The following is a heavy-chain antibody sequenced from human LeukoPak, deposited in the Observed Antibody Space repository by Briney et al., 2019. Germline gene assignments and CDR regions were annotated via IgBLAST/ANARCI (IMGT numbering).Heavy chain of an antibody. D-gene: IGHD6-13*01. CDR3: ARARSVGSSSWYYFDY. CDR2: ISAYNGNT. CDR1: GYTFTSYG. Sequence: ASVKVSCKASGYTFTSYGISWVRQAPGQGLEWMGWISAYNGNTNYAQKLQGRVTMTTDTSTSTAYMELRSLRSDDTAVYYCARARSVGSSSWYYFDYWGQGTLVTVSP. V-gene: IGHV1-18*01. J-gene: IGHJ4*02.